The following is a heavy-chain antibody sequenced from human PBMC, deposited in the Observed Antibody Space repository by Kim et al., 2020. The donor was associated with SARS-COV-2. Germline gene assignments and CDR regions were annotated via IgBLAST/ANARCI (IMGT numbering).Heavy chain of an antibody. CDR3: AGHRIAAAGPIDY. V-gene: IGHV4-59*08. D-gene: IGHD6-13*01. Sequence: YNRTLKSRVPISVDTSKNQFSLKLSSVTATGTPVYYCAGHRIAAAGPIDYWGQGTLVTVSS. J-gene: IGHJ4*02.